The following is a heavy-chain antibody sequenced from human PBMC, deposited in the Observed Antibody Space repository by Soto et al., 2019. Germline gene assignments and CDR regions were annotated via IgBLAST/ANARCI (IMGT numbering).Heavy chain of an antibody. CDR3: ARGGGYRCGQSDYYYGMDV. V-gene: IGHV3-53*01. J-gene: IGHJ6*02. D-gene: IGHD5-18*01. CDR2: IYSGGST. Sequence: EVQLVESGGGLIQPGGSLRLSCAASGFTVSSNYMSWVRQAPGKGLEWVSVIYSGGSTYYADSVKGRFTISRDNSKNPLYLQMNSVRAEDTAVYYCARGGGYRCGQSDYYYGMDVWGQGTTVTVSS. CDR1: GFTVSSNY.